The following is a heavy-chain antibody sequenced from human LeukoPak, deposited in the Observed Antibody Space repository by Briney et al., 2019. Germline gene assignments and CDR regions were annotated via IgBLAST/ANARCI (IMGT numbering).Heavy chain of an antibody. V-gene: IGHV1-58*02. J-gene: IGHJ6*02. Sequence: SVKVSCKASGFTFTSSAMQWVRQARGQRLEWIGWIVVGSGNTNYAQRFQERVTITRDMSTSTAYMELSSLRSEDTAVYYCAARGLQYFYYGMDVWGQGTTVTVSS. D-gene: IGHD4-11*01. CDR3: AARGLQYFYYGMDV. CDR1: GFTFTSSA. CDR2: IVVGSGNT.